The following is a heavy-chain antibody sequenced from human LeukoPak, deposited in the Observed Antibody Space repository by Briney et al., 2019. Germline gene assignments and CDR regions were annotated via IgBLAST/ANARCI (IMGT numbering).Heavy chain of an antibody. Sequence: ASVKVSCKASGYTFTGYNMHWVRQAPGQGLEWMGWINPNNGGTIYAQKFRGRVTMTRDTSISTVYMELSSLRSDDTAVYYCARPLNDYTFDYWGQGTLVTVSS. V-gene: IGHV1-2*02. CDR1: GYTFTGYN. J-gene: IGHJ4*02. CDR2: INPNNGGT. CDR3: ARPLNDYTFDY. D-gene: IGHD4-11*01.